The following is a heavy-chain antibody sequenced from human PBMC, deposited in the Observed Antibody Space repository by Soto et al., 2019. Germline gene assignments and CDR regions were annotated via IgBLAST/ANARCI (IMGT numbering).Heavy chain of an antibody. CDR2: IGSRTSDI. CDR1: GFTLSRHT. J-gene: IGHJ3*02. Sequence: GGSLRLSCAASGFTLSRHTMNWVRQAPGKGLEWVSFIGSRTSDIYYADSVKGRFTISRDNAKNSLYLDLTRLRAEDTAVYFCVRDYYDTSGYPNTFDMWGQGTMVT. D-gene: IGHD3-22*01. V-gene: IGHV3-21*01. CDR3: VRDYYDTSGYPNTFDM.